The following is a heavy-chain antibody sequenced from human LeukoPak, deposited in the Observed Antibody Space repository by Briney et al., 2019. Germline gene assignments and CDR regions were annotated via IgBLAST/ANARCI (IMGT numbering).Heavy chain of an antibody. CDR1: GFTFSSYG. J-gene: IGHJ4*02. CDR3: ARDTSYSSARWRGVDY. V-gene: IGHV3-30*03. Sequence: PGRSLRLSCAASGFTFSSYGMHWVRQAPGKGLEWVAVISYDGSNKYYADSVEGRFTISRDNSKNTLYLQMNSLRAEDAAVYYCARDTSYSSARWRGVDYWGQGTLVTVSS. D-gene: IGHD6-25*01. CDR2: ISYDGSNK.